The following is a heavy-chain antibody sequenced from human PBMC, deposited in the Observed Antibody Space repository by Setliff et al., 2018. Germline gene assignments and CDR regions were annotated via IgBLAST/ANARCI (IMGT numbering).Heavy chain of an antibody. J-gene: IGHJ4*02. Sequence: PSETLSLTCNVSGGSISSSYWSWIRQPPGKGLEWIGFVHFGGDTNYNPSLKSRVTMSADTSNNQFSLNLRSVTAADTAVYFCARQPSSGAYYNPRPYYFDYWGQGTLVTVSS. CDR3: ARQPSSGAYYNPRPYYFDY. V-gene: IGHV4-59*08. CDR2: VHFGGDT. CDR1: GGSISSSY. D-gene: IGHD3-10*01.